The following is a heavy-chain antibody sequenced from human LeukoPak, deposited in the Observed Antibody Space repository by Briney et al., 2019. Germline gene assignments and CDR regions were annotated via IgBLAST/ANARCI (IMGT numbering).Heavy chain of an antibody. J-gene: IGHJ4*02. CDR3: ARGPYCSSTSCYNDY. CDR2: ISAYNGNT. CDR1: GYTFTSYG. V-gene: IGHV1-18*01. Sequence: RRASVKVSCKASGYTFTSYGISRVRQAPGQGLEWMGWISAYNGNTNYAQKLQGRVTMTTDTSTSTAYMELRSLRSDDTAVYYCARGPYCSSTSCYNDYWGQGTLVTVSS. D-gene: IGHD2-2*02.